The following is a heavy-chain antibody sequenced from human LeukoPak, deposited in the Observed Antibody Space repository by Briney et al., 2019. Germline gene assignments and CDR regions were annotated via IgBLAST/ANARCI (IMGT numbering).Heavy chain of an antibody. D-gene: IGHD2-2*01. CDR3: ASSEGYCSSTSCLGPYAFDI. V-gene: IGHV3-64*01. J-gene: IGHJ3*02. CDR1: GFTLSSYA. Sequence: GGSLRLSCAASGFTLSSYAMHWVRQAPGKGLEYVSAISSNGGSTYYANSVKGRFTISRDNSKNTLYLQMGSLRAEDMAVYYCASSEGYCSSTSCLGPYAFDIWGQGTMVTVSS. CDR2: ISSNGGST.